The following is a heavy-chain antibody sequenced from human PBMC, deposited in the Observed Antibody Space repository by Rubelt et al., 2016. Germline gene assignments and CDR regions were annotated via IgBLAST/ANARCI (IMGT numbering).Heavy chain of an antibody. CDR1: GFTFSTFG. CDR3: ARSHPNGGMDV. V-gene: IGHV3-48*04. CDR2: ISSASDTI. J-gene: IGHJ6*02. Sequence: EQLVESGGGVVQPGRSLRLSCAASGFTFSTFGMNWVRQAPGKGLEWVSYISSASDTIYYAESMTGRFTISRDNAKNSLYLQMNSLRAEDTAVYYCARSHPNGGMDVWGQGTTVTVSS.